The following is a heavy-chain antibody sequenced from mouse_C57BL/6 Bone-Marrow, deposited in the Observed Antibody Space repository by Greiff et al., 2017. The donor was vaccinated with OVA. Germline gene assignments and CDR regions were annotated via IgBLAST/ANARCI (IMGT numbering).Heavy chain of an antibody. J-gene: IGHJ2*01. D-gene: IGHD1-1*01. Sequence: EVQVVESGPELVKPGASVKMSCKASGYTFTDYNMHWVKQSHGKSLEWIGYINPNNGGTSYNQKFKGKATLTVNKSSSTAYMELRSLTSEDSAVYYCARDYGSSRRHYFDYWGQGTTLTVSS. CDR1: GYTFTDYN. CDR2: INPNNGGT. CDR3: ARDYGSSRRHYFDY. V-gene: IGHV1-22*01.